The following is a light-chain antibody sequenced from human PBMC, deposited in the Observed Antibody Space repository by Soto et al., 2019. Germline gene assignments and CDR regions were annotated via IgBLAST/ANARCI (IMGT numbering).Light chain of an antibody. CDR3: QQYVSSVT. Sequence: ELVLTQSPGTLSLSPGERATLSCRASQSVSSNYLAWYQLKPGQAPRLLIYAASNRATGIPDRFSGSGSGTDFTLTISRLETEDFAVYYCQQYVSSVTFGQGTKVEV. CDR2: AAS. J-gene: IGKJ1*01. CDR1: QSVSSNY. V-gene: IGKV3-20*01.